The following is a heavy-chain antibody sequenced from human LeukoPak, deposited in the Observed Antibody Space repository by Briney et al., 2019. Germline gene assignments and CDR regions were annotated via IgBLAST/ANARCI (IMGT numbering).Heavy chain of an antibody. CDR1: GFIFSTYS. J-gene: IGHJ4*02. Sequence: GGSLRLSCAASGFIFSTYSMNWVRQAPGKGLEWISYISGGSSPISYADSVKGRFTISRDNAKNSLYLQMNSLRAEDTAVYYCARDGYGWESLDYWGQGALVTVSS. CDR3: ARDGYGWESLDY. CDR2: ISGGSSPI. D-gene: IGHD2-2*03. V-gene: IGHV3-48*01.